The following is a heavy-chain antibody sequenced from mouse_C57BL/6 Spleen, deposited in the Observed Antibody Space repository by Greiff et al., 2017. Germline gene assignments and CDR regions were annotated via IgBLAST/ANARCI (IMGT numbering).Heavy chain of an antibody. V-gene: IGHV5-4*01. CDR3: ARDGLAGTWFDY. Sequence: DVMLVESGGGLVKPGGSLKLSCAASGFTFSSYAMSWVRQTPEKRLEWVATISAGGSYTYYPDNVKGRFTISRDNAKNTLYLQMSQLKSEDTAMYYCARDGLAGTWFDYWGQGTTLTVSS. D-gene: IGHD4-1*01. J-gene: IGHJ2*01. CDR1: GFTFSSYA. CDR2: ISAGGSYT.